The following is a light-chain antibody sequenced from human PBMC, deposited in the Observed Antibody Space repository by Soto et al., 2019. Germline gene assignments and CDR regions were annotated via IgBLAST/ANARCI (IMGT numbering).Light chain of an antibody. CDR1: QSVSNDY. Sequence: EIVLTQSPGTLSLSPGDRATLSCRASQSVSNDYLAWYQQKPGQAPRLLIYGASGRATGIPDRFSGSGSGTEFTLPISRLEPEDFAVYYCQHYGNSPPMYTFGQGTKLEIK. CDR3: QHYGNSPPMYT. J-gene: IGKJ2*01. CDR2: GAS. V-gene: IGKV3-20*01.